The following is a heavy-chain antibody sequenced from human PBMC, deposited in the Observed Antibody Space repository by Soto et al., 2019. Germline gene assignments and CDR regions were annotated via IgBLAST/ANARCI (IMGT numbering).Heavy chain of an antibody. CDR2: INAGNGNT. V-gene: IGHV1-3*01. D-gene: IGHD5-12*01. CDR3: ARVLYEKPPNYYYYYGMDV. Sequence: ASVKVSCKASGYTFTSYAMHWVRQAPGQRLEWMGWINAGNGNTKYSQKFQGRVTITRDTSASTAYMELSSLRSEDTAVYYCARVLYEKPPNYYYYYGMDVWGQGTTVTVSS. J-gene: IGHJ6*02. CDR1: GYTFTSYA.